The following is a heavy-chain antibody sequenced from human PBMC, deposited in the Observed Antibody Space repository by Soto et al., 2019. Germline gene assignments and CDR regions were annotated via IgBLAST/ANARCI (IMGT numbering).Heavy chain of an antibody. Sequence: GGSLRLSCAASGFTFISYGMHWVRQAPGKGLEWVAVISYDGSNKYYADSVKGRFTISRDNSKNTLYLQMNSLRAEDTAVYYCAKGAPYYYDSSGYYGPFDYWGQGTLVTVSS. D-gene: IGHD3-22*01. V-gene: IGHV3-30*18. CDR3: AKGAPYYYDSSGYYGPFDY. CDR2: ISYDGSNK. CDR1: GFTFISYG. J-gene: IGHJ4*02.